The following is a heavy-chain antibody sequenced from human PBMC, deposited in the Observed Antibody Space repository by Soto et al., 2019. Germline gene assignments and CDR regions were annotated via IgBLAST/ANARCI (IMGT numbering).Heavy chain of an antibody. Sequence: GASVKVSCKASGYTFGNNDISWVRQATGQGLEWMGWMNPNSGNTGYAQKFKGRVSMTRNTSITTAYLELSSLRSDDTAIYYCARMATSGTFNCFGTWGQLTLVAASS. CDR2: MNPNSGNT. J-gene: IGHJ5*02. CDR1: GYTFGNND. CDR3: ARMATSGTFNCFGT. V-gene: IGHV1-8*01.